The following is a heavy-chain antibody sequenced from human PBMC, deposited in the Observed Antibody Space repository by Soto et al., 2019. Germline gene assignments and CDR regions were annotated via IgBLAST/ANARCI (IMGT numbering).Heavy chain of an antibody. CDR2: IIPIFGTA. J-gene: IGHJ6*02. Sequence: QVQLVQSGAEVKKPGSSVKVSCKASGGTFSSYAISWVRQAPGQGLEWMGGIIPIFGTADYAPKFQGRVTITADESTSTAYVELSSLRSEDTAVYYCAKNPENYYYGMDVWGQGTTVTVSS. CDR3: AKNPENYYYGMDV. CDR1: GGTFSSYA. V-gene: IGHV1-69*12.